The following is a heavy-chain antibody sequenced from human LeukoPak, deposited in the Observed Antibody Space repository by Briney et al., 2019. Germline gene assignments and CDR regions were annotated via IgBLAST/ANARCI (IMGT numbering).Heavy chain of an antibody. CDR1: GFTVSSNY. Sequence: GGSLRLSCAASGFTVSSNYMSWVRQAPGKGLEWVSVIYSGGSTYYADSVKGRFTISRDNSKNTLYLQMNSLRAEDTAVYYCARDLPVTPDAFDIWGQGTMVTVSS. V-gene: IGHV3-66*01. J-gene: IGHJ3*02. D-gene: IGHD4-23*01. CDR3: ARDLPVTPDAFDI. CDR2: IYSGGST.